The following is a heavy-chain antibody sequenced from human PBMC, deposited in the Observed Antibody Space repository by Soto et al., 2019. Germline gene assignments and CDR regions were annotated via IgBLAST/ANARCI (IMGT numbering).Heavy chain of an antibody. D-gene: IGHD3-3*01. V-gene: IGHV4-34*01. CDR2: INHSGST. Sequence: SETLSLTCAVYGGSFSGYYWSWIRQPPGKGLEWIGEINHSGSTNYNPSLKSRVTISVDTSKNQFSLKLSFVTAADTAVYYCASRYCDFWSGYYAPHWGQGTLVTVSS. CDR3: ASRYCDFWSGYYAPH. J-gene: IGHJ4*02. CDR1: GGSFSGYY.